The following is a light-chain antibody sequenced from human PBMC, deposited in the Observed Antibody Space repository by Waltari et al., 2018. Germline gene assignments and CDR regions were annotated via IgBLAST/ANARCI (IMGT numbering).Light chain of an antibody. Sequence: ERVMTPSPVILSVSPGERATLSCTASQSINNNLAWYQQKPGQPPRRLIYSASTGATGIPARFSGSGSGTQFTLTISSLQSEDFAVYCCKQNKAWPLTFGPGTKVHIK. CDR2: SAS. CDR3: KQNKAWPLT. J-gene: IGKJ3*01. CDR1: QSINNN. V-gene: IGKV3-15*01.